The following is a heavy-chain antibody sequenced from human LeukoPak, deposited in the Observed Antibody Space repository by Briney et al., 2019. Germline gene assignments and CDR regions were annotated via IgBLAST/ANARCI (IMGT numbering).Heavy chain of an antibody. J-gene: IGHJ4*02. D-gene: IGHD6-13*01. V-gene: IGHV3-30*07. Sequence: PGGSLRLSCAASGFSFSNYAMHWVRQAPGKGLEWVAIISSDGSNTYYADSVKGRFTISRDNSKNTLYLQMNSLRAEDTAVYYCAREPSRWIDYWGQGTLVTVSS. CDR3: AREPSRWIDY. CDR2: ISSDGSNT. CDR1: GFSFSNYA.